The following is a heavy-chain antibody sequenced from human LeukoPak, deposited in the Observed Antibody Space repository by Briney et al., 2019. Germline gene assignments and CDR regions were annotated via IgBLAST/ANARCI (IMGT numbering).Heavy chain of an antibody. D-gene: IGHD3-22*01. J-gene: IGHJ3*02. V-gene: IGHV1-24*01. CDR1: GYTLTQSS. Sequence: GASGKVSCTLSGYTLTQSSMHWGAQSPRNGGKGWGGFDPEVGETIYAQKCQGRVTMTEDTSTDTAYMELSSLRSEDTAVYYCATLRITMIVVVTSPYAFDIWGQGTKVTVSS. CDR2: FDPEVGET. CDR3: ATLRITMIVVVTSPYAFDI.